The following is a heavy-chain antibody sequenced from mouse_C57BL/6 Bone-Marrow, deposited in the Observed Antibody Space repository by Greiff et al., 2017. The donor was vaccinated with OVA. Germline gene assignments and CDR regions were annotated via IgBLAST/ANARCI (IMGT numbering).Heavy chain of an antibody. CDR1: GYTFTDYE. CDR2: IDPETGGT. J-gene: IGHJ3*01. V-gene: IGHV1-15*01. CDR3: TRSTPAWFAY. Sequence: VQLQQSGAELVRPGASVTLSCKASGYTFTDYEMHWVKQTPVHGLEWIGAIDPETGGTAYNQKFKGKAILTADKSSSTAYMELRSLTSEDSAVYYCTRSTPAWFAYWGQGTLVTVSA.